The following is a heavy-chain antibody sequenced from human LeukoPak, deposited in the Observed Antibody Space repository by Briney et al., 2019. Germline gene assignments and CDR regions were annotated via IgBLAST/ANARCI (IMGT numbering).Heavy chain of an antibody. V-gene: IGHV3-23*01. D-gene: IGHD2-15*01. J-gene: IGHJ6*03. CDR2: INGSGDRT. CDR3: AKEGFYCSGGSCYSFYYYYMDV. CDR1: GFTFSSYA. Sequence: GGSLRLSCAASGFTFSSYAMGWVRQAPGKGLEWVSDINGSGDRTYYADSVKGRFTISRDNAKNTLYLQMNSLRAEDTAVYYCAKEGFYCSGGSCYSFYYYYMDVWGKGTTVTVSS.